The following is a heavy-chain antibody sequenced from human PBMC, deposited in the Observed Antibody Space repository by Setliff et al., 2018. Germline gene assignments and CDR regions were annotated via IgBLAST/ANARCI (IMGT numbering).Heavy chain of an antibody. CDR1: GHTFANYF. D-gene: IGHD2-21*02. CDR2: ISPAGDT. Sequence: ASVKVSCKASGHTFANYFIHWVRQAPGQGLEWMGMISPAGDTNFAQKFQGRVTLTTDTSTGTAYMELRSLTFDGTAVYYCSRDWFCSGGDCSDGFDFWGQGTMVTVSS. V-gene: IGHV1-18*04. J-gene: IGHJ3*01. CDR3: SRDWFCSGGDCSDGFDF.